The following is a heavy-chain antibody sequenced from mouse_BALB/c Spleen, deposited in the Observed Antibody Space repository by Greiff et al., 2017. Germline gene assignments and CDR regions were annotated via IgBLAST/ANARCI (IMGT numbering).Heavy chain of an antibody. J-gene: IGHJ1*01. CDR2: ISYSGST. Sequence: EVQLQQSGPGLVKPSQSLSLTCTVTGYSITSDYAWNWIRQFPGNKLEWMGYISYSGSTSYNPSLKSRISITRDTSKNQFFLQLNSVTTEDTATYYCARTGSSSWYFDVWGAGTTVTVSS. D-gene: IGHD1-1*01. CDR3: ARTGSSSWYFDV. CDR1: GYSITSDYA. V-gene: IGHV3-2*02.